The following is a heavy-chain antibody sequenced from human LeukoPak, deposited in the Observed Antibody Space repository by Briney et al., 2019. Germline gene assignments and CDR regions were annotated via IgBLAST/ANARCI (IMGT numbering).Heavy chain of an antibody. J-gene: IGHJ4*02. CDR3: ARMSLFWTGYYFDY. CDR2: IYYSGST. Sequence: PSETLSLTCTVSGGSVSSGDYYWSWIRQPPGKGLEWIGYIYYSGSTYYNPSLKSRVTISVDTSKNQFSLKLSSVTAADTAVYYCARMSLFWTGYYFDYWGQGTLVTVSS. CDR1: GGSVSSGDYY. V-gene: IGHV4-30-4*08. D-gene: IGHD3/OR15-3a*01.